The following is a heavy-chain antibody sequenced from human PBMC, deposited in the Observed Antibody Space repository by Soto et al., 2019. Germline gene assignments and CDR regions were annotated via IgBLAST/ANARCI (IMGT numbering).Heavy chain of an antibody. CDR3: ARVSAAAATYYFDY. CDR2: IYYSGST. Sequence: SETLSLTCSVSGGSISSSTYYWGWIRQPPGKGLEWIGSIYYSGSTYYNPSLKSRVTISVDTSKNQFSLKLSSVTAADTAVYYCARVSAAAATYYFDYWGQGTLVTVSS. CDR1: GGSISSSTYY. J-gene: IGHJ4*02. D-gene: IGHD6-25*01. V-gene: IGHV4-39*01.